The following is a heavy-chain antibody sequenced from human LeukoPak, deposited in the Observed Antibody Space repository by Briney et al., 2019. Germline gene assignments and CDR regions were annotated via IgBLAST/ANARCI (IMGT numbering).Heavy chain of an antibody. Sequence: PGRSLRLSCAASGFTFSSYAMHWVRQAPGKGLEWVAVISYDGSNKYYADSVKGRFTISRDNSKNTLYLQMNSLRAEDTAVYYCARDHGDFDFWGQGTMVTVSS. CDR1: GFTFSSYA. V-gene: IGHV3-30-3*01. D-gene: IGHD3-3*01. J-gene: IGHJ3*01. CDR2: ISYDGSNK. CDR3: ARDHGDFDF.